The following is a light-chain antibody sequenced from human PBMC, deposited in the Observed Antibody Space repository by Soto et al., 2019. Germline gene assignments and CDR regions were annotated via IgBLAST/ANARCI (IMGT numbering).Light chain of an antibody. Sequence: QSVLTQPPSVSGAPGQRVTISCTVSSSNIGAGYDVHWYQQLPGTAPKLLIYANSDRPSGVPDRFSGSKSGTSASLAITGLQAEDEADYYCPSYDSSLSGYVFGPGTKVTVL. J-gene: IGLJ1*01. V-gene: IGLV1-40*01. CDR2: ANS. CDR3: PSYDSSLSGYV. CDR1: SSNIGAGYD.